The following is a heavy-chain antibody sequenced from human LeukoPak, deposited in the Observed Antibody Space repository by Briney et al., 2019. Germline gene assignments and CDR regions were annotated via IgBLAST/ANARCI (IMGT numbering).Heavy chain of an antibody. V-gene: IGHV1-2*06. J-gene: IGHJ4*02. Sequence: ASVKVSCKASGYTFTGYYMHWVRQAPGQGLEWMGRINPNSGGTNYAQKFQGRVTMTRDTSISTAYMELSRLRSDDTAVYYCARVPDYGVEGDYFDYWGQGTLVTVSS. CDR1: GYTFTGYY. CDR3: ARVPDYGVEGDYFDY. D-gene: IGHD4-17*01. CDR2: INPNSGGT.